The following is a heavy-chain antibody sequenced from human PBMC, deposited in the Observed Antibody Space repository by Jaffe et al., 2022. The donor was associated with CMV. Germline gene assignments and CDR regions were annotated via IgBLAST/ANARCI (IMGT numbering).Heavy chain of an antibody. D-gene: IGHD2-2*01. CDR1: GFTFSSYW. V-gene: IGHV3-74*01. CDR3: ARGALYCSSTSCYSHYYYYMDV. CDR2: INSDGSST. J-gene: IGHJ6*03. Sequence: EVQLVESGGGLVQPGGSLRLSCAASGFTFSSYWMHWVRQAPGKGLVWVSRINSDGSSTSYADSVKGRFTISRDNAKNTLYLQMNSLRAEDTAVYYCARGALYCSSTSCYSHYYYYMDVWGKGTTVTVSS.